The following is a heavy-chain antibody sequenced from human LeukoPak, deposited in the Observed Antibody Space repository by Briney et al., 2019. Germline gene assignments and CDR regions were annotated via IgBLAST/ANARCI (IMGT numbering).Heavy chain of an antibody. Sequence: SDTLSLTCTVSGGSISSYYWSWIRQPPGKGLEWIGYIYYSGSTNYNPSLKSRVTISVDTSKNQFSLKLSSVTAADTAVYYCASAFGYIGFDYWGQGTLVSVSS. D-gene: IGHD6-13*01. V-gene: IGHV4-59*07. CDR2: IYYSGST. CDR3: ASAFGYIGFDY. CDR1: GGSISSYY. J-gene: IGHJ4*02.